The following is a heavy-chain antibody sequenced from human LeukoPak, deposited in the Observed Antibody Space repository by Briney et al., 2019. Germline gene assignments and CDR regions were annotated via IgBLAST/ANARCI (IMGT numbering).Heavy chain of an antibody. CDR1: GFAFRNYG. CDR3: XXVXXGYXFXXXXXDY. J-gene: IGHJ4*02. Sequence: XXXSGFAFRNYGMSWVRQAPGKGLEWVSAISGSGVTTYYADSVKGRFTISRDNSKNTLYLQMNNLRAQETAVYYXXXVXXGYXFXXXXXDYWGXXTXVTVSS. D-gene: IGHD5-18*01. CDR2: ISGSGVTT. V-gene: IGHV3-23*01.